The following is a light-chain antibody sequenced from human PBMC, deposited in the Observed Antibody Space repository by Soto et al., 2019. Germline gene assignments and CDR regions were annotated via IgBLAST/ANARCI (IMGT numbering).Light chain of an antibody. CDR1: SSDVGSYNY. Sequence: QSALTQPRSVSGSPGQSVTISCTGTSSDVGSYNYVSWYQQHPGKAPKFIIYDVTKRPSGVPDRFSGSKPGNTVSLTISGLQAEDEADYYCCSYAGRYTLFGGGTKVTVL. J-gene: IGLJ2*01. CDR2: DVT. CDR3: CSYAGRYTL. V-gene: IGLV2-11*01.